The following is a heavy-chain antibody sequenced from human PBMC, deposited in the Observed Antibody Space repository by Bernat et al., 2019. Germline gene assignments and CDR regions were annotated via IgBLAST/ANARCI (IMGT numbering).Heavy chain of an antibody. CDR3: LRGSGTHGDFDH. V-gene: IGHV3-74*01. J-gene: IGHJ4*02. Sequence: EVKLVESGGGLVQPGGSLRLSCAVSGFPIDTYWMHWVRQVQGKGLLWLSRISIDGTNTYYEDSVTGRFPISKDNAKNPLSLQMNILSVDDTAVYYCLRGSGTHGDFDHWGQGALVTVSS. CDR1: GFPIDTYW. D-gene: IGHD3-10*01. CDR2: ISIDGTNT.